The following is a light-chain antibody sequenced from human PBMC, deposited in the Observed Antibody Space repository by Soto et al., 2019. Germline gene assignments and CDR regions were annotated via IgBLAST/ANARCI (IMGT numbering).Light chain of an antibody. J-gene: IGKJ1*01. Sequence: EIVLTQSPGTLSLSPGERATLSCRASQSVSRYLAWYQQKPGQAPRLLIYDASTRATGISARFSGSGSGTDFTLTISSLEPEDYAMYYSQQRSNWPVTFGQGTKV. CDR2: DAS. CDR3: QQRSNWPVT. V-gene: IGKV3-11*01. CDR1: QSVSRY.